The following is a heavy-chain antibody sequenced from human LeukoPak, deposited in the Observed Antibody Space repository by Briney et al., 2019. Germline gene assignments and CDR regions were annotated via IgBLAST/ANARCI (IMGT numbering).Heavy chain of an antibody. CDR1: GFSFFSDYT. Sequence: GGSLRLSCAPSGFSFFSDYTMNWVRQAPGKGLEWVSSISSNSLFKYYARSVKGRFTISRDNAKNSLYLQMNSLTAEDTAVYYCARDRPIDFWSGYYTGGAGVFDYWGQGTLVTVSS. D-gene: IGHD3-3*01. CDR3: ARDRPIDFWSGYYTGGAGVFDY. CDR2: ISSNSLFK. J-gene: IGHJ4*02. V-gene: IGHV3-21*06.